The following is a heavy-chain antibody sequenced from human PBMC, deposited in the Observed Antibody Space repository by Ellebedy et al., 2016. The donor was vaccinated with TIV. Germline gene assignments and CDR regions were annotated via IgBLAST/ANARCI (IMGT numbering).Heavy chain of an antibody. V-gene: IGHV3-21*04. D-gene: IGHD2-15*01. Sequence: GESLKISCAASGFTFSSYSINWVRQAPGKGLEWVSSISSSSSYRYYADSVKGRFTISRDNAKNSLYLQMNSLRAEDTAVYYCARMKWWSFDYWGQGTVVTVSS. CDR3: ARMKWWSFDY. CDR2: ISSSSSYR. J-gene: IGHJ4*02. CDR1: GFTFSSYS.